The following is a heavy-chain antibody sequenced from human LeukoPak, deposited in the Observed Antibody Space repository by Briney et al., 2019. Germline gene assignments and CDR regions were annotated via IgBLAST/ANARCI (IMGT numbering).Heavy chain of an antibody. J-gene: IGHJ6*02. Sequence: SETLSLTCTVSGGSISSGDYYWSWIRQPPGKGLEWIGYIYYSGSTYYNPSPKSRVTISVDTSENQFSLKLSSVTAADTAVYYCARGSRTITMVRGVITNYYYGMDVWGQGTTVTVSS. V-gene: IGHV4-30-4*01. CDR2: IYYSGST. D-gene: IGHD3-10*01. CDR1: GGSISSGDYY. CDR3: ARGSRTITMVRGVITNYYYGMDV.